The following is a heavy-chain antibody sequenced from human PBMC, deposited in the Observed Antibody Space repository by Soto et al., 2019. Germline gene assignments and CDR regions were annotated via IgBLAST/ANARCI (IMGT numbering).Heavy chain of an antibody. CDR3: ARSKARSPGIMRSGQYNYGRGG. D-gene: IGHD3-16*01. Sequence: XSVKVSCKASGSTFTSYYMHWVRRSPGQGLEWMGIINPGGGSTSYAQKFQGRVTMTRDTSASTVYMELGSLRSEDTAVYYCARSKARSPGIMRSGQYNYGRGGRDQGTTVTVSS. V-gene: IGHV1-46*01. J-gene: IGHJ6*02. CDR2: INPGGGST. CDR1: GSTFTSYY.